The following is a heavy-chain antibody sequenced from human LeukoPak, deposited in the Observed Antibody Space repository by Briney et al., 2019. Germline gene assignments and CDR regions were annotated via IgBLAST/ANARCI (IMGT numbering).Heavy chain of an antibody. V-gene: IGHV4-59*08. CDR1: GGSISSYY. J-gene: IGHJ4*02. Sequence: SETLSLTCTVSGGSISSYYWSWIRQPPGKGLEWIGYIYYSGSTNYNPSLKSRVAISVDTSKNQFSLKLSSVTAADTAVYYCARRQRLGPFDYWGQGTLVTVSS. D-gene: IGHD6-19*01. CDR3: ARRQRLGPFDY. CDR2: IYYSGST.